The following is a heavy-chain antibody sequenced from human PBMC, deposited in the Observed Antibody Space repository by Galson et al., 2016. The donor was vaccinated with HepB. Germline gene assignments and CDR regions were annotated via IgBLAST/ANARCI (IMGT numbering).Heavy chain of an antibody. CDR1: GFTFRSYA. V-gene: IGHV3-23*01. CDR2: ISNSGGRT. J-gene: IGHJ4*02. D-gene: IGHD6-19*01. CDR3: ARSPQWLEHFDY. Sequence: SLRLSCAASGFTFRSYAMTWVRQAPGKGLEWVSEISNSGGRTYYADSVKGRFTISRDNSKNTLSLQMNSLRSEDTAVYYCARSPQWLEHFDYWGQGTLVTVSS.